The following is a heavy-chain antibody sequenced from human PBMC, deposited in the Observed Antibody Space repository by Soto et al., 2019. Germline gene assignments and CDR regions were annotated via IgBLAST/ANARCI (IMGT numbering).Heavy chain of an antibody. Sequence: GGSLRLSCSASGFTFSSYAMHWVRQAPGKGLEYVSAISSNGGSTYYADSVKGRFTISRDNSKNTLYLQMSSLRAEDTDVYYCVKDLTGDHKRGDYWGQGTLDTVSS. D-gene: IGHD7-27*01. V-gene: IGHV3-64D*06. CDR1: GFTFSSYA. J-gene: IGHJ4*02. CDR3: VKDLTGDHKRGDY. CDR2: ISSNGGST.